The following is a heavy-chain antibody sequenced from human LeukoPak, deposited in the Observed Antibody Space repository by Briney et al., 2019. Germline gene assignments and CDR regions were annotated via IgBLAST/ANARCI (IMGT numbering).Heavy chain of an antibody. CDR1: GVTFSSYG. CDR3: ARDRYYYDSSGWFYFDY. Sequence: GGSLRLSCAASGVTFSSYGMHWVRQAPGKGQDWEAVIWYDGSNKYYADSVKGRFTISRDNSKNTLYLQMNSLRAEDTAVYYCARDRYYYDSSGWFYFDYWGQGTLVTVSS. J-gene: IGHJ4*02. CDR2: IWYDGSNK. D-gene: IGHD3-22*01. V-gene: IGHV3-33*01.